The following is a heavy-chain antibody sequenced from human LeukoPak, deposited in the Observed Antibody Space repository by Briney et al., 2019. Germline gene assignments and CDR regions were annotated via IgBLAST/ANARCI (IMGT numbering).Heavy chain of an antibody. D-gene: IGHD3-9*01. CDR2: ISAYNGNT. V-gene: IGHV1-18*01. CDR1: GYTFTSYG. CDR3: ASYDILTGYYDY. Sequence: GASVKVSCKASGYTFTSYGISWVRQAPGQGLEWMGWISAYNGNTSYAQKFQGRVTMTRDTSTSTVYMELSSLRSEDTAVYYCASYDILTGYYDYWGQGTLVTVSS. J-gene: IGHJ4*02.